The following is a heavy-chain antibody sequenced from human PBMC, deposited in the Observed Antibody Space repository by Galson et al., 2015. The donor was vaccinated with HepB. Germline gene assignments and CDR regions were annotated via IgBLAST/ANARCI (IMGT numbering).Heavy chain of an antibody. J-gene: IGHJ4*02. Sequence: SLRLSCAASGFTFSSYAMSWVRQAPGKGLEWVSAISGSGGSTYYADSVKGRFTISRDNSKNTLYLQMNSLRAEDTAVYYSAKGYLYSSGWFPFDYWGQGTLVTVSS. CDR3: AKGYLYSSGWFPFDY. D-gene: IGHD6-19*01. V-gene: IGHV3-23*01. CDR1: GFTFSSYA. CDR2: ISGSGGST.